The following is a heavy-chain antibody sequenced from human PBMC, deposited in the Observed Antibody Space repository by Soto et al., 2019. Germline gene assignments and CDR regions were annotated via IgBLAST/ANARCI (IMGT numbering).Heavy chain of an antibody. CDR2: ISSSSSTI. D-gene: IGHD6-13*01. Sequence: PGGSLRLSCAASGFTFSSYRMNWVRQAPGKGLEWVSYISSSSSTIYYADSVKGRFTISRDNAKNSLYLQMNSLRAEDTAVYYCARGLAAAGMGYWGQGTLVTVSS. V-gene: IGHV3-48*01. J-gene: IGHJ4*02. CDR3: ARGLAAAGMGY. CDR1: GFTFSSYR.